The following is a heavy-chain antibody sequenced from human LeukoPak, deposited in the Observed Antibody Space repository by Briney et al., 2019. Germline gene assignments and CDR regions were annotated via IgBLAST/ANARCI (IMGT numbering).Heavy chain of an antibody. CDR2: ISHSGST. J-gene: IGHJ6*02. Sequence: SETLSLTCAVYGGSFSGYYWSWIRQPPGKGLEWIGEISHSGSTNYNPSLKSRVTISVDTSKNQFSLKLSSVTAADTAVYYCAGDCSSTSRPDVWGQGTTVTASS. D-gene: IGHD2-2*01. V-gene: IGHV4-34*01. CDR3: AGDCSSTSRPDV. CDR1: GGSFSGYY.